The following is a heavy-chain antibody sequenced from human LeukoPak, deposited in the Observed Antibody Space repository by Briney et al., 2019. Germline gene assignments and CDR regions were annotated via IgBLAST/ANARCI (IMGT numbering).Heavy chain of an antibody. J-gene: IGHJ5*02. CDR2: MNPNSGNT. D-gene: IGHD3-16*02. V-gene: IGHV1-8*01. CDR1: GYTFTSYD. CDR3: ARGIVHNWFDP. Sequence: GASVKVSCKASGYTFTSYDINWVRPATGQGLERMGWMNPNSGNTGYAQKFQGRVTMTRNTSISTAYMELSSLRSEDTAVYYCARGIVHNWFDPWGQGTLVTVSS.